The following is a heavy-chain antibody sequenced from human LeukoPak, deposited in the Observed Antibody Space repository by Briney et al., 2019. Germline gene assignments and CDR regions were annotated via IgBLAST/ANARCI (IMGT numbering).Heavy chain of an antibody. Sequence: PSETLSLTCAVYGGSFSGYYWSWIRQPPGKGLEWIGEINHSGSTNYNPSLKSRVTISVDTSKNQFSLKLSSVTAADTAVYYCARDQGELLQYDYWGQGTLVTVSS. V-gene: IGHV4-34*01. J-gene: IGHJ4*02. D-gene: IGHD1-26*01. CDR1: GGSFSGYY. CDR3: ARDQGELLQYDY. CDR2: INHSGST.